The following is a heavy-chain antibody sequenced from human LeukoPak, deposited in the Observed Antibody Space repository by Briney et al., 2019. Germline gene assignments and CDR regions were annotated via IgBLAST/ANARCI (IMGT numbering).Heavy chain of an antibody. CDR1: GFTFSGSA. V-gene: IGHV3-73*01. Sequence: GGSLKLSCAASGFTFSGSAMHWVRQASGKGLEWDGRIRSKANSYATAYAASVKGRFTISRDDSKNTAYLQMNSLKTEDTAVYYCTRPGDRGDYWGQGTLVTVSS. CDR2: IRSKANSYAT. CDR3: TRPGDRGDY. J-gene: IGHJ4*02. D-gene: IGHD7-27*01.